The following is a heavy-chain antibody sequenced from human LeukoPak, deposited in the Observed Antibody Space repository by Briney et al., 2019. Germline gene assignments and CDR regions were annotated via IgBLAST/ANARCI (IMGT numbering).Heavy chain of an antibody. J-gene: IGHJ4*02. CDR1: GFTFSSYS. D-gene: IGHD1-7*01. V-gene: IGHV3-21*01. CDR3: ARDSNRNYVPDY. Sequence: PGGSLRLSCAASGFTFSSYSMNWVRQAPGKGLEWVSSISSSSSYIYYADSVKGRFTISRNNAKNSLYLQMNSLRAEDTAVYYCARDSNRNYVPDYWGQGTLVTVSS. CDR2: ISSSSSYI.